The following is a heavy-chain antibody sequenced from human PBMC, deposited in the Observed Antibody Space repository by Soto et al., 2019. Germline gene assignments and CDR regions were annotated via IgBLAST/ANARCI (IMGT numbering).Heavy chain of an antibody. CDR1: GYNLTELS. CDR2: FDPEDGET. D-gene: IGHD3-10*01. CDR3: ATATRYYYGSGSYPLY. Sequence: EASVKVSCKVSGYNLTELSMHWVRQAPGKGLEWMGGFDPEDGETIYAQKFQGRVTMTEDTSTDTAYMELSSLRSEDTAVYYCATATRYYYGSGSYPLYWGQGTLVTVS. V-gene: IGHV1-24*01. J-gene: IGHJ4*02.